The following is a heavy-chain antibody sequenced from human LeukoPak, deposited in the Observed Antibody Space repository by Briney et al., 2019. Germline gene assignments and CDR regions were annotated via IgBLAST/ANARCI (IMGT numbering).Heavy chain of an antibody. Sequence: GRSLRLSCAASGFTFSSYGTHWVRQAPGKGLEWVAVISYDGSNKYYADSVKGRFTISRDNSKNTLYLQMNSLRAEDTAVYYCAKDAYYYDSSGYFDYWGQGTLVTVSS. V-gene: IGHV3-30*18. J-gene: IGHJ4*02. D-gene: IGHD3-22*01. CDR3: AKDAYYYDSSGYFDY. CDR1: GFTFSSYG. CDR2: ISYDGSNK.